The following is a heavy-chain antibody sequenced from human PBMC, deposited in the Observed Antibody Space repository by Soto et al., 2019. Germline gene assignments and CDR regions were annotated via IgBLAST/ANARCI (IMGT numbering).Heavy chain of an antibody. Sequence: QVQLQESGPGLVKPSETLSLTCTVSGGSISSNYWSWIRQPPGKGLEWIGYIYYSGSTNYNPSLKSRVTISVDTSKNQLSLKLSSVTVADTAVYYCARRYGYYFDYWGQGTLVTVSS. CDR2: IYYSGST. CDR3: ARRYGYYFDY. CDR1: GGSISSNY. D-gene: IGHD4-17*01. V-gene: IGHV4-59*08. J-gene: IGHJ4*02.